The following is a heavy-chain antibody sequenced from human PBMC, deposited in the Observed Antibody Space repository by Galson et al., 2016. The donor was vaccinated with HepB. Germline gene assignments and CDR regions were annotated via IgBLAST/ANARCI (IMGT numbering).Heavy chain of an antibody. CDR3: AKERDYRTSSQDY. Sequence: SLRLSCAASGFTFSSYAMSWVRQAPGKGLEWVSDISNNGDSTNYGDSVKGRFTISRDNSKNTLYLQMNSLRAEDTAVYYCAKERDYRTSSQDYWGQGTLVTVSS. CDR2: ISNNGDST. CDR1: GFTFSSYA. V-gene: IGHV3-23*01. D-gene: IGHD6-6*01. J-gene: IGHJ4*02.